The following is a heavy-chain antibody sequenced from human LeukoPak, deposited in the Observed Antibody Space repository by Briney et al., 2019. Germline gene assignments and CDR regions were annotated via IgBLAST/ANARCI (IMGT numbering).Heavy chain of an antibody. D-gene: IGHD6-13*01. J-gene: IGHJ4*02. V-gene: IGHV3-53*01. Sequence: GGSLRLSCAASGFTFSDYWMNWVRQTPGKGLEWVSVIYSGGSTYYADSVKGRFTISRDNSKNTLYLQMNSLRAEDTAVYYCARFLRSSSFFDYWGQGTLVTVSS. CDR3: ARFLRSSSFFDY. CDR2: IYSGGST. CDR1: GFTFSDYW.